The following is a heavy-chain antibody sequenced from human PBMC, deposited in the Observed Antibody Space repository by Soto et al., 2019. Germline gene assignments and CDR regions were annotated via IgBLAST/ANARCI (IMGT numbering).Heavy chain of an antibody. J-gene: IGHJ4*02. CDR1: GFTFSSYS. Sequence: PGGSLRLSCAASGFTFSSYSMNWVRQAPGKGLEWVSSISSSSSYIYYADSVKGRFTISRDNAKNSLYLQMNSLRAEDTAVYYCARGSSGSGYYTTFAYWGQGTLVTVSS. V-gene: IGHV3-21*01. CDR2: ISSSSSYI. D-gene: IGHD3-3*01. CDR3: ARGSSGSGYYTTFAY.